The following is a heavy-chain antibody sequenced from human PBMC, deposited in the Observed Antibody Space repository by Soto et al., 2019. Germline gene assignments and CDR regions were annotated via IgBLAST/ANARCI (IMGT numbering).Heavy chain of an antibody. Sequence: SGPTLVNPTQTLTLTCTFSGFSLSTSGMCVSWIRQPPGKALEWLARIDWDDDKYYSTSLKTRLTISKDTSKNQVVLTMTNMDPVDTATYYCVGGYYGSGSYKNDYWGQGTLVTVSS. V-gene: IGHV2-70*11. CDR3: VGGYYGSGSYKNDY. CDR2: IDWDDDK. D-gene: IGHD3-10*01. CDR1: GFSLSTSGMC. J-gene: IGHJ4*02.